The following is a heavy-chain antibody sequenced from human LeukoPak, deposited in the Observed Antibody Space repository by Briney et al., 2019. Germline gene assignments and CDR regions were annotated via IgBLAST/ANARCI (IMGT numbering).Heavy chain of an antibody. CDR2: IRNDGSNT. Sequence: QPGGSLRLSCAASGFTFSTYGMHWVRQAPGKGLEWVAFIRNDGSNTYYADSVKGRFTISRDNSKNTLNLQMSSLRAEDTAVYYCAKVRWDNSGWYYLDYWGQGALVTVSS. J-gene: IGHJ4*02. CDR1: GFTFSTYG. D-gene: IGHD6-19*01. V-gene: IGHV3-30*02. CDR3: AKVRWDNSGWYYLDY.